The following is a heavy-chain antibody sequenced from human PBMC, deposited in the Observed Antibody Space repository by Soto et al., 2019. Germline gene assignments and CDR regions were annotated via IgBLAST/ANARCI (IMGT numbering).Heavy chain of an antibody. J-gene: IGHJ6*01. Sequence: QVHLVQSGAEVRKPVASVTVSCKSSGYTFSDYLIHWGRLAPGQGLQSLGWIIRNTGSSVSRRTFRGCITIPSNTAMCTTDTELLTLRLDDTDVSFGARGTLAVTAPSDLFDYSLDVWGQGTTGTVSA. D-gene: IGHD2-21*02. CDR3: ARGTLAVTAPSDLFDYSLDV. V-gene: IGHV1-2*04. CDR2: IIRNTGSS. CDR1: GYTFSDYL.